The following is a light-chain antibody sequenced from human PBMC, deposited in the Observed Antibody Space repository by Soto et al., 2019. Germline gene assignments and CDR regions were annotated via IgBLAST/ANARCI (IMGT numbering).Light chain of an antibody. CDR3: QQYTAWPLT. CDR2: FAS. J-gene: IGKJ4*01. V-gene: IGKV3-15*01. CDR1: QTVYNN. Sequence: IVMTQSPATLSVSPGEKATLSCRASQTVYNNLAWYQQKPGQPPRLLVYFASTRATGIPARFSGSGSGTEFSLTISSLQSEDFALYYCQQYTAWPLTFGGGTKVETK.